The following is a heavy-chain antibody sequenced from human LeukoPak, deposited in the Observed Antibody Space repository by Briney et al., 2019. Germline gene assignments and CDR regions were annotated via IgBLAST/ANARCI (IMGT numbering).Heavy chain of an antibody. D-gene: IGHD1-26*01. V-gene: IGHV4-34*01. CDR2: INHSGST. CDR3: ARSGGWDSGSYHEGTNWFDP. Sequence: SETLSLTCAVYGGSFSDYYWSWIRQPPGKGLEWIGEINHSGSTNYNPSLKNRVTISVDTSKNQFSLKLSSVTAADTAVYYCARSGGWDSGSYHEGTNWFDPWGQGTLVTVSS. J-gene: IGHJ5*02. CDR1: GGSFSDYY.